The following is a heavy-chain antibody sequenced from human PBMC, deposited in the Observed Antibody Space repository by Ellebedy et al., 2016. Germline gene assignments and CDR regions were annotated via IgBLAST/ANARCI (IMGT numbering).Heavy chain of an antibody. J-gene: IGHJ4*02. CDR3: ARVQEGGFDY. CDR2: ISYDGSNK. D-gene: IGHD3-16*01. CDR1: GFTFSSYA. V-gene: IGHV3-30-3*01. Sequence: GESLKISXAASGFTFSSYAMHWVRQAPGKGLEWVAVISYDGSNKYYADSVKGRFTISRDNSKNTLYLQMNSLRAEDTAVYYCARVQEGGFDYWGQGTLVTVSS.